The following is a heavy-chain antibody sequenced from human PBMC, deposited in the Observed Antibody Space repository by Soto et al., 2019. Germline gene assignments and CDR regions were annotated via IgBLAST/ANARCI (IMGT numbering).Heavy chain of an antibody. CDR2: ISYDGSNK. V-gene: IGHV3-30*18. CDR3: AKALLRYFDWLDY. CDR1: GFTFSSYG. Sequence: QVQLVESGGGVVQPGRSLRLSCAASGFTFSSYGMHWVRQAPGKGLEWVAVISYDGSNKYYADSVKGRFTISRDNSKNTLYLQMNSLRAEDTAVYYCAKALLRYFDWLDYWGQGTLVTVSS. J-gene: IGHJ4*02. D-gene: IGHD3-9*01.